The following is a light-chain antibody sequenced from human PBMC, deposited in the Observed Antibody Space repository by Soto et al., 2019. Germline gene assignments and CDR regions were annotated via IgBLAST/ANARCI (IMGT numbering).Light chain of an antibody. CDR2: KAS. J-gene: IGKJ4*01. CDR1: QSIKTW. Sequence: DIQMTQSPSTLSASVGDRVTITCRASQSIKTWLAWYQQKAGEAPNLLIYKASSLEAWVPSMFSGSGSGTEFTLTISGLQPAAFANYPVQESNSXLLTCGGGTKV. CDR3: QESNSXLLT. V-gene: IGKV1-5*03.